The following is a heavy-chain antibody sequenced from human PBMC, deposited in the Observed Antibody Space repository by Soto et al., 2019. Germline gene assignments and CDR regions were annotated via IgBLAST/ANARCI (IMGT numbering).Heavy chain of an antibody. Sequence: PSETLSLTCAVYGGSFSGYYWSWIRQPPGKGLEWIGEINHSGSTNYNPSLKSRVTISVDTSKNQFSLKLSSVTAADTAVYYCARVLIAARPGYYYYYMDVWGKGTTVTVSS. D-gene: IGHD6-6*01. V-gene: IGHV4-34*01. CDR2: INHSGST. J-gene: IGHJ6*03. CDR1: GGSFSGYY. CDR3: ARVLIAARPGYYYYYMDV.